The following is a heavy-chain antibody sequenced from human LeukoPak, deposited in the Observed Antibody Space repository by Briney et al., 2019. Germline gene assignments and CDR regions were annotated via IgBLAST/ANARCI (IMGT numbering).Heavy chain of an antibody. V-gene: IGHV4-4*07. D-gene: IGHD3-10*01. Sequence: PSETLSLTCTVSGGSISSYYWSWIRQPAGKGLEWIGHIYNSGSTNYNPSLKGRVTMSVATSKNQFSLHLSSVTAADTAVYYCARDSKSDGSGSYYREGWFDPWGQGTLVTVSS. CDR1: GGSISSYY. J-gene: IGHJ5*02. CDR3: ARDSKSDGSGSYYREGWFDP. CDR2: IYNSGST.